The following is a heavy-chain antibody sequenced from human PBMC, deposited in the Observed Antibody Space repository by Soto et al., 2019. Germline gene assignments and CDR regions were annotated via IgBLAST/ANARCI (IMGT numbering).Heavy chain of an antibody. V-gene: IGHV5-51*01. Sequence: PGESLKISCKGSGYSFTSYWIGCVRQMPGKGLEWMVIIYPGDSDTRYSPSFQGQVTISADKSISTAYLQWSSLKASDTAMYYCARSVSLTRYYYYGMDVWGQGTTVTVSS. CDR2: IYPGDSDT. D-gene: IGHD7-27*01. CDR1: GYSFTSYW. CDR3: ARSVSLTRYYYYGMDV. J-gene: IGHJ6*02.